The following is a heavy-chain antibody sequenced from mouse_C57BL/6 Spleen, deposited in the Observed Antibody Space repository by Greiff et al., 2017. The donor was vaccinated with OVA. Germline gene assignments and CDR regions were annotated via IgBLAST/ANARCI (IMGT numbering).Heavy chain of an antibody. CDR1: GYTFTAYE. Sequence: QVQLKESGAELVRPGASVTLSCKASGYTFTAYEMHWVKQTPVHGLEWIGAIDPEPGGTAYTPKLKGKAILTADKYSSTDYMELRSLTSEDSAVYYCTRWGYGSSYRYFDVWGTGTTVTVSS. CDR3: TRWGYGSSYRYFDV. CDR2: IDPEPGGT. V-gene: IGHV1-15*01. D-gene: IGHD1-1*01. J-gene: IGHJ1*03.